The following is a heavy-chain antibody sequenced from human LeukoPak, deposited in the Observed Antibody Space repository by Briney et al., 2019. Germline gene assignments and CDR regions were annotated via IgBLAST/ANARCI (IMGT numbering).Heavy chain of an antibody. CDR3: ARSLGGIGFGELFNY. CDR2: IYYSGST. Sequence: SETLSLTCTVSGGSISSYYWSGIRQPPGNGLEWIGYIYYSGSTNYNPSLKSRVTISVDTSKNQFSLKLSSVTAADTAVYYCARSLGGIGFGELFNYWGQGTLVTVSS. CDR1: GGSISSYY. J-gene: IGHJ4*02. V-gene: IGHV4-59*08. D-gene: IGHD3-10*01.